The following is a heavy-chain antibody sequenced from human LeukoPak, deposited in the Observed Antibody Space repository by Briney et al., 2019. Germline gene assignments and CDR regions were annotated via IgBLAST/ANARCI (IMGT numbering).Heavy chain of an antibody. CDR2: MNLNSGNT. Sequence: SVNASCKASRYTFTTYDINGVRQAAGQGGEGMGGMNLNSGNTAYAQKFQGRVTMTRTTSISTAYMELSSRRSEDTAVYYCARALEHCGGDCYRFDDWGQGTPVTVSS. CDR3: ARALEHCGGDCYRFDD. D-gene: IGHD2-21*02. V-gene: IGHV1-8*01. J-gene: IGHJ4*02. CDR1: RYTFTTYD.